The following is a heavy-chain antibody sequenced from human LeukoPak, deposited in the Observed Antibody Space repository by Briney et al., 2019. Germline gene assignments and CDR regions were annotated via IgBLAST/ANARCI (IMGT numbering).Heavy chain of an antibody. CDR3: AKEFYYGSGNYYPTFDY. Sequence: GGSLRLSCAASGFTFTTYAMSWVRQAPGKGLEWVSLISGGGGNTYYADSVKGRFTISRDNSKNTLYLQMNSLRAEDTAVYYCAKEFYYGSGNYYPTFDYWGQGTLVTVSS. CDR1: GFTFTTYA. CDR2: ISGGGGNT. J-gene: IGHJ4*02. D-gene: IGHD3-10*01. V-gene: IGHV3-23*01.